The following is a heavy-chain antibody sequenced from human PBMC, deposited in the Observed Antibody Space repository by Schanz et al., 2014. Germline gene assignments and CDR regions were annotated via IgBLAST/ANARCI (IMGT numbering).Heavy chain of an antibody. CDR1: GFSFSDYG. D-gene: IGHD3-10*01. Sequence: EVQLVESGGGLVQPGGSLRLSCAGSGFSFSDYGMHWVRQAPGKGLEWVSCITGGSTTYTYYADSVRGRFTISRDNAKSSVYLQMNSLRAEDTAVYYCARSGVDVWGQGTTVTVSS. J-gene: IGHJ6*02. V-gene: IGHV3-21*01. CDR3: ARSGVDV. CDR2: ITGGSTTYT.